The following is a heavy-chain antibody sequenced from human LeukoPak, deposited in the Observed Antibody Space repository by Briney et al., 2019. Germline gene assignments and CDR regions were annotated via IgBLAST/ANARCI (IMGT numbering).Heavy chain of an antibody. CDR2: TYYRSEWYN. CDR3: AREGVGATMAN. V-gene: IGHV6-1*01. Sequence: SQILSLTCAISGDTVSNRNAAWNWIRQSPTRGLEWLGRTYYRSEWYNDYAVFMKGRIDINPDTSKNQFSLRLNPVTPEDTAVYFCAREGVGATMANWGQGTLVTVSS. J-gene: IGHJ4*02. CDR1: GDTVSNRNAA. D-gene: IGHD1-26*01.